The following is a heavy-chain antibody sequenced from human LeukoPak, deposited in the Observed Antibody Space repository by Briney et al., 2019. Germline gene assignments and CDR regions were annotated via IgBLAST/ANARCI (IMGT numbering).Heavy chain of an antibody. J-gene: IGHJ4*02. CDR2: ISYDGSNK. CDR3: ASNYGSGSYYNGIDY. Sequence: PGGSLRLSCAASGFTFSSYAMHWVRQAPGKGLEWVAVISYDGSNKYYADSVKGRFTISRDNSKNTLYLQMNSLRAEDTALYYCASNYGSGSYYNGIDYWGQGTLVTVSS. D-gene: IGHD3-10*01. CDR1: GFTFSSYA. V-gene: IGHV3-30*04.